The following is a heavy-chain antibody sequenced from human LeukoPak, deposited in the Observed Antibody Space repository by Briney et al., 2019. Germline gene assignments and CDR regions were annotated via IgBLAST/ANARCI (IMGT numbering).Heavy chain of an antibody. CDR3: AAESGGYPEDAFDI. V-gene: IGHV1-2*02. CDR1: GYIFTGYY. D-gene: IGHD2-8*02. J-gene: IGHJ3*02. Sequence: ASVKVSCKASGYIFTGYYMHWVRQAPGQGLEWMGWINPNSGGTNSAQKFQERVTITRDMSTSTAYMELSSLRSEDTAVYYCAAESGGYPEDAFDIWGQGTMVTVSS. CDR2: INPNSGGT.